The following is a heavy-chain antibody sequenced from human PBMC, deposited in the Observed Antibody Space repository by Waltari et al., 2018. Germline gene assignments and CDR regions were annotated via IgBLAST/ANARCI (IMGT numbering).Heavy chain of an antibody. CDR3: AKKSSENAFDI. CDR2: ISWNSGSI. J-gene: IGHJ3*02. CDR1: GFIFGDYS. Sequence: EAQLVESGGGLVQPGRSLRVSCAASGFIFGDYSMHWVRQAPGKGLGWVSGISWNSGSINYADSVKGRFTISRDNAKNSLYLQMNSLKTEDTALYFCAKKSSENAFDIWGQGTMVTVSS. V-gene: IGHV3-9*01. D-gene: IGHD3-22*01.